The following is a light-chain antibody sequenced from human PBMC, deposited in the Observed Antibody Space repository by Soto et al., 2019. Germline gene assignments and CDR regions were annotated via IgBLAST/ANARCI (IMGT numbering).Light chain of an antibody. CDR1: SSDVATFNL. CDR2: EGN. CDR3: CPYASSVTFLL. V-gene: IGLV2-23*03. Sequence: QSALTQPASVSGSPGQSITISCSGTSSDVATFNLVSWYQQDPGKAPRLMIYEGNQRPSAISGRFTGSEYDRTASRTISGLQDEDDASYCCCPYASSVTFLLFGAGTNLAVL. J-gene: IGLJ2*01.